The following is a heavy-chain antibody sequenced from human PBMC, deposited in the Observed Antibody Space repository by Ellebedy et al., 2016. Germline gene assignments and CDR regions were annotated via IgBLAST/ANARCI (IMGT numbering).Heavy chain of an antibody. V-gene: IGHV3-21*01. CDR3: ARGNTIPGPEPLDY. CDR2: ISTNSYYI. J-gene: IGHJ4*02. D-gene: IGHD1-14*01. CDR1: GLIFRNYD. Sequence: GESLKISCVASGLIFRNYDMVWVRQAPGKGLEWVASISTNSYYIRYADSVRGRFTISRDNAMASLFIQMNSLRDEDTAMYYCARGNTIPGPEPLDYWGQGTLITVSS.